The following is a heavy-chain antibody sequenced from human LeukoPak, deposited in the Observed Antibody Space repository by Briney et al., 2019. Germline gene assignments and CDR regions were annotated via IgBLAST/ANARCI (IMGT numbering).Heavy chain of an antibody. J-gene: IGHJ4*02. CDR1: GFTFGDYA. D-gene: IGHD2-2*02. CDR2: IRSKAYGGTT. CDR3: TRGGDIVVVPAAIGGFDY. Sequence: PGGSLRLSCTASGFTFGDYAMSWVRQAPGKGLEWVGFIRSKAYGGTTEYAASVKGRFTISRDDSKSIAYLQMNSLKTEDTAVYYCTRGGDIVVVPAAIGGFDYWGQGTLVTVSS. V-gene: IGHV3-49*04.